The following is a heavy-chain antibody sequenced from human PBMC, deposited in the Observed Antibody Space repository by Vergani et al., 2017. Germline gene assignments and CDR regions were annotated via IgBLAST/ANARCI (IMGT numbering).Heavy chain of an antibody. J-gene: IGHJ4*02. CDR3: ASVYFGGDCHYDY. CDR2: IYYRGST. D-gene: IGHD2-21*01. CDR1: GGSISSYY. V-gene: IGHV4-59*01. Sequence: QVQLQESGPGLVKPSETLSLTCTVSGGSISSYYWSWIRQPPGKGLEWIGYIYYRGSTNYNPSLKSRVTISVDTSKNQFSLKRSSVTAADTAVYYCASVYFGGDCHYDYWGQGTLVTVSS.